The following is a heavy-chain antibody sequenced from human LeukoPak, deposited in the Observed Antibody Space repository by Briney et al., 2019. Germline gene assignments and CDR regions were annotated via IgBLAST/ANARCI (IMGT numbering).Heavy chain of an antibody. V-gene: IGHV4-39*07. D-gene: IGHD6-13*01. J-gene: IGHJ4*02. CDR2: INHSGST. Sequence: SETLSLTCTVSGGSISSNSYYWGWIRQPPGKGLEWIGEINHSGSTNYNPSLKSRVTISVDTSKNQFSLKLSSVTAADTAVYYCARAPRRYTNAWYRLYYFDYWGQGTLVTVSS. CDR3: ARAPRRYTNAWYRLYYFDY. CDR1: GGSISSNSYY.